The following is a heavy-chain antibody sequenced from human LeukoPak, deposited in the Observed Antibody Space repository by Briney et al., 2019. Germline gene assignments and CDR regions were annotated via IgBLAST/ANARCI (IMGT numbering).Heavy chain of an antibody. J-gene: IGHJ4*02. CDR3: ASQPPYGPLPDY. CDR2: IIPIFGTA. Sequence: ASVKVSCKASGGTFSSYAISWVREAPGQGLEWMGGIIPIFGTANYAQKFQGRVTITADKSTSTAYMELSSLRSEDTAVYYCASQPPYGPLPDYWGQGTLVTVSS. V-gene: IGHV1-69*06. CDR1: GGTFSSYA. D-gene: IGHD1-14*01.